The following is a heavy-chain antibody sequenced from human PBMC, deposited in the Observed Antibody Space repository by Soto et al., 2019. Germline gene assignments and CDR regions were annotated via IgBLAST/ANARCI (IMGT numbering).Heavy chain of an antibody. V-gene: IGHV3-23*01. CDR2: ISGSADGT. Sequence: EVKLLESGGGLAQPGGSLRLSCVGSGFTFDSYAISWVRQAPGERLQWIAAISGSADGTDYAHSVRGRFTISRDNAKKTVHLQMDSLRVEDTAVYFSAKDTVGSYSFWSGYYSDGLDVWGQGTLVTVS. CDR3: AKDTVGSYSFWSGYYSDGLDV. CDR1: GFTFDSYA. J-gene: IGHJ3*01. D-gene: IGHD3-3*01.